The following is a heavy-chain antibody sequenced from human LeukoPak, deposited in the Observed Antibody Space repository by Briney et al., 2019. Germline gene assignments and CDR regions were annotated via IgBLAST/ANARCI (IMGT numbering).Heavy chain of an antibody. D-gene: IGHD2-2*01. J-gene: IGHJ5*02. Sequence: SETLSLTCTVSGGSISSHYWSWIRQPPGKGLEWIGYIYYSGSTNYNPSLKSRVTISVDTSKNQFSLKLSSVTAADTAVYYCARGDCSSTSCQFDPWGQGTLVTVSS. CDR2: IYYSGST. CDR3: ARGDCSSTSCQFDP. V-gene: IGHV4-59*11. CDR1: GGSISSHY.